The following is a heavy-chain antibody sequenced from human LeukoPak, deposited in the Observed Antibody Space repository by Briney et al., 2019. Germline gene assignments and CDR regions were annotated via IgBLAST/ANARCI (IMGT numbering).Heavy chain of an antibody. CDR3: ARAWGEDIAARPYYFDY. CDR1: GYTFSNYA. CDR2: ISAYSGNT. V-gene: IGHV1-18*01. J-gene: IGHJ4*02. D-gene: IGHD6-6*01. Sequence: EASVKVSCKASGYTFSNYAISWVRQAPGQGLEWMGWISAYSGNTNYAPKLQGRVTMTTDTSTSAAYMELRSLRSDDTAVYYCARAWGEDIAARPYYFDYWGQGSLGTVSS.